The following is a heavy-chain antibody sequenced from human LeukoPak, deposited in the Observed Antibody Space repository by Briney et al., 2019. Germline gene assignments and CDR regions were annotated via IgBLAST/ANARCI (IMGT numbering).Heavy chain of an antibody. CDR1: GFTFSSHG. V-gene: IGHV3-23*01. CDR2: ITGGGTT. CDR3: AKDRHWLALDD. Sequence: GGSLRLSCAASGFTFSSHGMNWVRQAPGKGLEWVSGITGGGTTYYADSVKGRVTISRDNSKNTLYLQMNSLRAEDTAVYYCAKDRHWLALDDWGQGTLVTVSS. D-gene: IGHD6-19*01. J-gene: IGHJ4*02.